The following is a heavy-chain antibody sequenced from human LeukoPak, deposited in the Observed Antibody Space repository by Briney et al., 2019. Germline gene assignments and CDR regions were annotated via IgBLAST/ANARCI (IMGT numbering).Heavy chain of an antibody. V-gene: IGHV4-34*01. CDR1: GGSFSGYY. J-gene: IGHJ4*02. CDR3: ARDPGNSYGSDY. CDR2: INHSGST. D-gene: IGHD5-18*01. Sequence: KTSETLSLTCAVYGGSFSGYYWSWIRQPPGKGLEWIGEINHSGSTNYNPSLKSRVTISVDTSKNQFYLKLSSVTAADTAVYYCARDPGNSYGSDYWGQGTLVTVSS.